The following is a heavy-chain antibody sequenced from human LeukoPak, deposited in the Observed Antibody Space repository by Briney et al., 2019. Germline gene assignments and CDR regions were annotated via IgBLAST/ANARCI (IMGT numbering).Heavy chain of an antibody. V-gene: IGHV3-21*04. D-gene: IGHD1-26*01. Sequence: RGSLRLSCAASGFNFRSYNMNWVRQAPGKGLEWVSAISSTSADIFYTDSVKGRFTISRDNDKSSLYLQMNSLRAEDTAVYYCAKRYSGSSGLYNFDYWGQGTLVTVSS. CDR1: GFNFRSYN. CDR2: ISSTSADI. J-gene: IGHJ4*02. CDR3: AKRYSGSSGLYNFDY.